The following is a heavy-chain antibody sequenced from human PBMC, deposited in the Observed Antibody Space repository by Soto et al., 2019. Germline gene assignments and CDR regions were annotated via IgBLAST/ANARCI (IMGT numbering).Heavy chain of an antibody. Sequence: QVQLVQSGSEVKKPGASVKVSCRTSGYTFTSRGIHWVRQAPGQGLEWMGWINPDNGVTRSSQKFQGRLTITRDTSASTVYVELSNLMSEDTSTHYCARDDAIGGDKYWGQGTLVTVSS. CDR3: ARDDAIGGDKY. D-gene: IGHD3-10*01. V-gene: IGHV1-3*01. J-gene: IGHJ4*02. CDR1: GYTFTSRG. CDR2: INPDNGVT.